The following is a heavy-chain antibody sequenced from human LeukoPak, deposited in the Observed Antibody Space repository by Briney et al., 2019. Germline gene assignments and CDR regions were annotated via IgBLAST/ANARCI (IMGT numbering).Heavy chain of an antibody. Sequence: SETLSLTCTVSGGSISSRPYYWSWIRQPPGKGLEWIGYIYYSGSTNYNPSLKSRVTISVDTSKNQFSLKLSSVTAADTAVYYCASQYTRKWYYFDYWGQGTLVTVSS. V-gene: IGHV4-61*01. CDR2: IYYSGST. D-gene: IGHD1-14*01. CDR3: ASQYTRKWYYFDY. CDR1: GGSISSRPYY. J-gene: IGHJ4*02.